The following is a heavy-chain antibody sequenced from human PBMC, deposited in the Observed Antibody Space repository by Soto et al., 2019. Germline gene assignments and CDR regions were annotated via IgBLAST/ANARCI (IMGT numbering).Heavy chain of an antibody. Sequence: ASVKVSCKASGYTFTRYGISWVRQAPGQGLEWMGWISAYNGNTNYAQKLQGRVTMTTDTSTSTAYMERRSLRSDDTAVYYCAKDGERRSSWYGTFSWFDLWGKGTLVTVSS. CDR2: ISAYNGNT. D-gene: IGHD6-13*01. CDR1: GYTFTRYG. J-gene: IGHJ5*02. V-gene: IGHV1-18*04. CDR3: AKDGERRSSWYGTFSWFDL.